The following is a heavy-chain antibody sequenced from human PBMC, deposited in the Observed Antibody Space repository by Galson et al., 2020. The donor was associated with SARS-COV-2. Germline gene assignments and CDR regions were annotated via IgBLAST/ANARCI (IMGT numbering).Heavy chain of an antibody. D-gene: IGHD3-10*01. J-gene: IGHJ4*02. Sequence: ASETLSLTCTVSGDTISSSIYYWGWIRQPPGKGLEWIGTIYYSGSTYYNPSLKSRVTISADTSKNQFSLKLSSVTAADTAVYYCARQFGRITLIRGVIWYYFDHWGQGTLVTVSS. CDR3: ARQFGRITLIRGVIWYYFDH. CDR1: GDTISSSIYY. V-gene: IGHV4-39*01. CDR2: IYYSGST.